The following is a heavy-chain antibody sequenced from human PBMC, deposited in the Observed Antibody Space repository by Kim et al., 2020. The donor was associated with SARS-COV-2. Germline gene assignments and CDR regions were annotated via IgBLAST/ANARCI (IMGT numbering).Heavy chain of an antibody. CDR1: GGSFSGYY. J-gene: IGHJ4*02. CDR2: INHSGST. D-gene: IGHD3-16*01. CDR3: ARGRLLDY. V-gene: IGHV4-34*01. Sequence: SETLSLTCAVYGGSFSGYYWSWIRQPPGKGLEWIGEINHSGSTNYNPSLKSRVTISVDTSKNQFSLKLSSVTAADTAVYYCARGRLLDYWGQGTLVTVSS.